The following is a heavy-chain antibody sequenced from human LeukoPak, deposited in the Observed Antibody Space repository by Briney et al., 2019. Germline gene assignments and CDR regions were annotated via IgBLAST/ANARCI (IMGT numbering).Heavy chain of an antibody. CDR2: IYYSGST. J-gene: IGHJ2*01. V-gene: IGHV4-59*11. CDR1: GDSINSLDL. Sequence: SETLSLTCTVPGDSINSLDLWSWVRQPPGKGLEWIGYIYYSGSTNYNPSLKSRLTISVDTSKNQFSLKLSSVTAADTAVYYCARTSDSVNWYFDLWGRGTLVTVSS. D-gene: IGHD2-15*01. CDR3: ARTSDSVNWYFDL.